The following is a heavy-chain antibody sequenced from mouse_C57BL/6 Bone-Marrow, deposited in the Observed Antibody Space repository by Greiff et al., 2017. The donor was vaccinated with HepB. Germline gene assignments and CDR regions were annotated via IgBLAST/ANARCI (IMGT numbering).Heavy chain of an antibody. J-gene: IGHJ4*01. V-gene: IGHV2-6*01. D-gene: IGHD1-1*01. CDR1: GFSLTSYG. CDR2: IWGVGST. Sequence: QVQLKQSGPGLVAPSQSLSITCTVSGFSLTSYGVDWVRQSPGKGLEWLGVIWGVGSTNYNSALKSRLSISKDNSKSQVFLKMNSLQTDDTAMYYCARRYYGSSYVADYAMDYWGQGTSVTVSS. CDR3: ARRYYGSSYVADYAMDY.